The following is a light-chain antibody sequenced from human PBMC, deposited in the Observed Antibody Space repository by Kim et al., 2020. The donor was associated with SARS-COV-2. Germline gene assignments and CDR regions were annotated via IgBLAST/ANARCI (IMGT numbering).Light chain of an antibody. J-gene: IGKJ5*01. Sequence: EIVLTQSPATLSLSPGERATLSCRASQSVSSYLAWYQQKPGQAPRFLIYDASNRATGIPARFSGSGSGTDFTLTISSLEPEDFAVYYCQQRSNWPPESTFGQGTRLEIK. V-gene: IGKV3-11*01. CDR2: DAS. CDR1: QSVSSY. CDR3: QQRSNWPPEST.